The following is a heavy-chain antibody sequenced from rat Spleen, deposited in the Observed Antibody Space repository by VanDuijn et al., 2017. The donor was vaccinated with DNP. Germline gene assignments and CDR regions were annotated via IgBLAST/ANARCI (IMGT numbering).Heavy chain of an antibody. CDR3: ARGRLYPHYAMDA. V-gene: IGHV5S13*01. D-gene: IGHD1-2*01. CDR1: GFTFSFYG. CDR2: ISYDGGYT. J-gene: IGHJ4*01. Sequence: EVQLVESGGGLVQPGRSLKLSCAASGFTFSFYGMAWVRQAPKKGLEWVAYISYDGGYTYFGDSVKGRFTISRDNAKNTLYLQMSKLGSEDTAIYYCARGRLYPHYAMDAWGQGTMVTVSS.